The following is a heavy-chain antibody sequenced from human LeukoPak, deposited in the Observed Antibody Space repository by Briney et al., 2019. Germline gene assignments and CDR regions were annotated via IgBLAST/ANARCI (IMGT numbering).Heavy chain of an antibody. J-gene: IGHJ5*02. CDR2: ISSSSSYI. CDR1: GFTFSSYS. CDR3: ARERYSSGTYNWFDP. V-gene: IGHV3-21*01. Sequence: NPGGSLRLSCAASGFTFSSYSMNWVRQAPGKGLEWVSSISSSSSYIYYADSVKGRFTISRDNAKNSLYLQMNSLRAEDTAVYYCARERYSSGTYNWFDPWGQGTLVTVSS. D-gene: IGHD6-19*01.